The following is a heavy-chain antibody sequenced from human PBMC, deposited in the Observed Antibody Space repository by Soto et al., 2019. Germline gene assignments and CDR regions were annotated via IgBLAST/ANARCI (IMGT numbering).Heavy chain of an antibody. CDR3: GRLEGLATISYYFDY. Sequence: SVPKSVTCTVAGGNVRSSSCYWGRESKPPGKGLEWIGSVYYSGSTYYNPSLESRVTISVDKSKNQFSLKLMSLSAADTAVYYCGRLEGLATISYYFDYWGQGALVTVSS. D-gene: IGHD3-9*01. CDR1: GGNVRSSSCY. J-gene: IGHJ4*02. V-gene: IGHV4-39*01. CDR2: VYYSGST.